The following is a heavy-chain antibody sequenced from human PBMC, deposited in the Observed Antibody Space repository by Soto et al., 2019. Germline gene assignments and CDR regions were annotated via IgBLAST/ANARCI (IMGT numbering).Heavy chain of an antibody. CDR3: ARGSGGYVDYYGMDV. CDR2: IYYSGST. Sequence: PSETLSLTCTVSGGSISSYYWSWIRQPPGKGLEWIGYIYYSGSTNYNPSLKSRVTISVDTSKNQFSLKLSSVTAADTAVYYCARGSGGYVDYYGMDVWGQGTTVTVSS. V-gene: IGHV4-59*01. J-gene: IGHJ6*02. CDR1: GGSISSYY. D-gene: IGHD5-12*01.